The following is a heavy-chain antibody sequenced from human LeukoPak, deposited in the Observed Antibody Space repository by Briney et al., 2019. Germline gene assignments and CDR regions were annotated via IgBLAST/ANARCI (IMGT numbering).Heavy chain of an antibody. Sequence: PGGSLRLSCAASGFTFSGSAMHWVRQASGKGLEWVGRIRSKANSYATAYAASVKGRFTISRDDSKNTLYLQMNSLRAEDTAVYYCARDRVYPKKTIFGVVIHNWFDPWGQGTLVTVSS. CDR3: ARDRVYPKKTIFGVVIHNWFDP. D-gene: IGHD3-3*01. CDR2: IRSKANSYAT. J-gene: IGHJ5*02. CDR1: GFTFSGSA. V-gene: IGHV3-73*01.